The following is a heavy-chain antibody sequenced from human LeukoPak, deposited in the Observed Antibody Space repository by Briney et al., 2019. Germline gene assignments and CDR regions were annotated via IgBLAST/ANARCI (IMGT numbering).Heavy chain of an antibody. J-gene: IGHJ4*02. CDR3: AREEARDGSTGYYFDY. V-gene: IGHV1-46*01. D-gene: IGHD5-24*01. Sequence: ASVKVSCKASGYTFSNYHIHWVRQAPGQGIEWMSIINPRYGSTTYAQNFQGRVTMTRDMSTSTVYMELSSLRSEDTAVYYCAREEARDGSTGYYFDYWGQGTLLTVSS. CDR2: INPRYGST. CDR1: GYTFSNYH.